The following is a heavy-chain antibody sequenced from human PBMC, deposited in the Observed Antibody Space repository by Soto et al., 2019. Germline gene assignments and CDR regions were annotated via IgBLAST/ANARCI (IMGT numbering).Heavy chain of an antibody. V-gene: IGHV3-48*01. J-gene: IGHJ3*02. Sequence: EVQLVESGGGLVQPGGSLRLSCAASGFTFSSYSMNWVRQAPGKGLEWVSYISSSSSTIYYADSVKGRLPLSRDNANNSLYLQMNSLRAEDTAVYYCASPKGYYDFWSGTGRDAFDIWGQGTMVTVSS. D-gene: IGHD3-3*01. CDR2: ISSSSSTI. CDR3: ASPKGYYDFWSGTGRDAFDI. CDR1: GFTFSSYS.